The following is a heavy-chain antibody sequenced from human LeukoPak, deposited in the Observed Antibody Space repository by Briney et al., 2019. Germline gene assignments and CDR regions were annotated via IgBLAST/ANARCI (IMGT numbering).Heavy chain of an antibody. CDR3: ARAAGTVGWYYFDC. V-gene: IGHV3-7*03. CDR1: GFTFSDYY. J-gene: IGHJ4*02. Sequence: GGSLRLSCAASGFTFSDYYMSWIRQAPGKGLEWVANINQDGSAKYYVDSLKGRFTISRDNAKTSLYLQMNSLRAEDTAVYYCARAAGTVGWYYFDCWGQGTLVTVSS. CDR2: INQDGSAK. D-gene: IGHD6-13*01.